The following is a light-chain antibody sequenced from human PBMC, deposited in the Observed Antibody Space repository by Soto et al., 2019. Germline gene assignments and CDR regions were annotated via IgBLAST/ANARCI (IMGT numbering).Light chain of an antibody. V-gene: IGKV1-17*01. CDR3: LQDYNYPRT. CDR2: GSS. CDR1: QAIRND. J-gene: IGKJ1*01. Sequence: DIQMTQSPSSLSASVGDRVTITCRASQAIRNDLAWYQQKPGRAPKRLIYGSSSLQSGVPSRFSGRGSGTEFTLTISSLQPEDFATYYCLQDYNYPRTFGQGTKV.